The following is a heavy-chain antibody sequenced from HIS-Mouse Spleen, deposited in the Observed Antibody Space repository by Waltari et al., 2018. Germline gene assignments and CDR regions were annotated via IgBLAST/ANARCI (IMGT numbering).Heavy chain of an antibody. D-gene: IGHD6-13*01. CDR1: GGSISSSSYY. V-gene: IGHV4-39*07. CDR2: IYYSGDT. J-gene: IGHJ2*01. Sequence: QLQLQESGPGLVKPSETLSLTCTVPGGSISSSSYYWGWIRQPPGKGLEGMGSIYYSGDTYYNPSLQSRVTISVDTAKNQFSLKLSSVTAADTAVYYCAREIPYSSSWYDWYFDLWGRGTLVTVSS. CDR3: AREIPYSSSWYDWYFDL.